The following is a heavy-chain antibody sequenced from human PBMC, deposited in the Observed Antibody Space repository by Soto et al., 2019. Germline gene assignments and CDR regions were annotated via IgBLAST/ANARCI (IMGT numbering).Heavy chain of an antibody. J-gene: IGHJ4*02. CDR3: ARGGRIAVAGPPYFDY. V-gene: IGHV1-46*01. CDR2: INPSGGST. CDR1: GYTFTSYY. Sequence: AAVKVSCKASGYTFTSYYMHWVRQAPGQGLEWMGIINPSGGSTSYAQKFQGRVTMTRDTSTSTVYMELSSLRSEDTDVYYCARGGRIAVAGPPYFDYWGQGTLVTVSS. D-gene: IGHD6-19*01.